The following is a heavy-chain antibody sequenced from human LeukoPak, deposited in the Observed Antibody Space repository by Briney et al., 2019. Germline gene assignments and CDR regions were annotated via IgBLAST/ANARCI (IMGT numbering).Heavy chain of an antibody. CDR3: AKHEENYGDSCLDDY. Sequence: GGSLRLSCAASGLTFSSHWMHWVRQAPGKGLVWVSRITNDGSSTTYADSVKGRFTISRDNSKNTLYLQMNSLRGEDTAVYYCAKHEENYGDSCLDDYWGQGTLVTVSS. D-gene: IGHD4-17*01. V-gene: IGHV3-74*01. J-gene: IGHJ4*02. CDR2: ITNDGSST. CDR1: GLTFSSHW.